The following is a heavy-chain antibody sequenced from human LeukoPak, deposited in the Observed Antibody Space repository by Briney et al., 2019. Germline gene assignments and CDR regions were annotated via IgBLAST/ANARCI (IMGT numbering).Heavy chain of an antibody. V-gene: IGHV3-23*01. CDR2: IGGGDDI. Sequence: GGSLRLSCAASGFTFSNYAMNWVRQAPGKGLEWVAGIGGGDDIHYADSVKGRVTGSRDDSKNTLYLQMSSLRIEDTAVYYCAKDATPFNSIWDYFDSWGQGTLVTVSA. D-gene: IGHD7-27*01. CDR1: GFTFSNYA. CDR3: AKDATPFNSIWDYFDS. J-gene: IGHJ4*02.